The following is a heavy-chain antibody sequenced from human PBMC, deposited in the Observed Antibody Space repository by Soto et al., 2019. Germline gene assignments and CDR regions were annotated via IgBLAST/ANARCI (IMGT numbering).Heavy chain of an antibody. J-gene: IGHJ6*03. D-gene: IGHD3-3*01. V-gene: IGHV1-46*03. CDR1: GYTFAIYY. Sequence: ASVKVSCKASGYTFAIYYMHWVRQAPGQGLEWMGIINPSGGSTSYAQKFQGRVTMTRDTSTSTVYMELSSLRSEDTAVYYCARDIDFLGYMDVWGKGTTVTVSS. CDR3: ARDIDFLGYMDV. CDR2: INPSGGST.